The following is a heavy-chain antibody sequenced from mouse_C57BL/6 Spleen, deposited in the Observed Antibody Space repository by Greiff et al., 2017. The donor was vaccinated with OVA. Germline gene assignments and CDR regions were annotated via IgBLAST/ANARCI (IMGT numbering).Heavy chain of an antibody. CDR1: GYTFTSYW. D-gene: IGHD1-1*01. V-gene: IGHV1-5*01. Sequence: EVQLQQSGTVLARPGASVKMSCKTSGYTFTSYWMHWVKQRPGQGLGGIGDIYPGNSDNRYNQKFKGKVKLTAVTCASTAYMELSSLTNEDSAVYYCTLYYYGSSYHFDYWGQGTTLTVSS. J-gene: IGHJ2*01. CDR3: TLYYYGSSYHFDY. CDR2: IYPGNSDN.